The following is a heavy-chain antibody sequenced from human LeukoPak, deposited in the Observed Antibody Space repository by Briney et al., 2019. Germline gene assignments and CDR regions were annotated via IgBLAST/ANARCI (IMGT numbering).Heavy chain of an antibody. CDR1: GYTFTGYY. CDR3: ARDLSSGYQYFDY. Sequence: ASVKVSYQASGYTFTGYYMHWVRQAPGQGLEWMGWINPNSGGTNYAQKFQGRVTMTRDTSISTAYMELSRLRSDDTAVYYCARDLSSGYQYFDYWGQGTLVTVSS. D-gene: IGHD3-22*01. J-gene: IGHJ4*02. V-gene: IGHV1-2*02. CDR2: INPNSGGT.